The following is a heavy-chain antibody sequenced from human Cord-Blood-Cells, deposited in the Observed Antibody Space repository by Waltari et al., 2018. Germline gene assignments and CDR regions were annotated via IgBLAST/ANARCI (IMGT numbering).Heavy chain of an antibody. CDR2: INPNSGGT. V-gene: IGHV1-2*06. CDR1: GYTFTGSY. Sequence: QVQLVQSGAEVKKPGASVKVSCKASGYTFTGSYMHWVRQAPGQGLEWMGRINPNSGGTNYAQKFQGRVTMTRDTSISTAYMELSRLRSDDMAVYYCAREYSGYANWYFDLWGRGTLVTVSS. J-gene: IGHJ2*01. D-gene: IGHD5-12*01. CDR3: AREYSGYANWYFDL.